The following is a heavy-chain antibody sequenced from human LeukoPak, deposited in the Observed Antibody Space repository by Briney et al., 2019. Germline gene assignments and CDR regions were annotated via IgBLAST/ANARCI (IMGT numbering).Heavy chain of an antibody. D-gene: IGHD3-22*01. CDR3: ARDQEETYYYDSSGYWTYFDY. CDR2: ISAYNGNT. Sequence: ASVKVSCKASGYTFTSYGISWVRQAPGQGPEWMGWISAYNGNTNYAQKLQGRVTITTDTSTSTAYMELRSLRSDDTAVYYCARDQEETYYYDSSGYWTYFDYWGQGTLVTVSS. J-gene: IGHJ4*02. V-gene: IGHV1-18*01. CDR1: GYTFTSYG.